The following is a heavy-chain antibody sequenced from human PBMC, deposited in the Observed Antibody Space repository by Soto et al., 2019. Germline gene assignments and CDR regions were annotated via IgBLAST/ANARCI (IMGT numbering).Heavy chain of an antibody. V-gene: IGHV3-74*01. J-gene: IGHJ6*02. CDR1: GFPFSTYW. CDR2: INNDGSTT. Sequence: GGSLRLSCAASGFPFSTYWMHWVRQAPGKGPVWVSRINNDGSTTRYADSVKGRFAISRDNAKNTLYLQMNSLRAEDTAVYYCASQGLYYYGLDVWGQGTTVTVSS. CDR3: ASQGLYYYGLDV.